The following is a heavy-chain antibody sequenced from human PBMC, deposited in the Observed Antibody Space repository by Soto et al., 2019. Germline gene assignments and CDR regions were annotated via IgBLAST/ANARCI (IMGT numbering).Heavy chain of an antibody. V-gene: IGHV1-2*02. D-gene: IGHD4-17*01. CDR3: AKDMKWGGMTTIHYFDS. CDR1: GYTFTGYY. Sequence: ASVKVSCKASGYTFTGYYMHWVRQAPGQGLEWMGWINPNSGGTNYADSVKGRFTISRDNAKNSLFLQMNSLRPEDTALYYCAKDMKWGGMTTIHYFDSWGQGTQVTVSS. J-gene: IGHJ4*02. CDR2: INPNSGGT.